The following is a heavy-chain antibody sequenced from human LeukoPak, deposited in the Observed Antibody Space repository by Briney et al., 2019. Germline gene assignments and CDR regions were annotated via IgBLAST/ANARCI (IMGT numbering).Heavy chain of an antibody. CDR1: GYSFTSYW. J-gene: IGHJ4*02. Sequence: GESLKISCKGSGYSFTSYWIGWVRQMPGKGLEWMGIIYPGDSDTRYSPSFQGQVTISADKSISTAYLQWSSLKASDTAMYYCARQEYCYDSSGYYPVGFDYWGQGTLVTVSS. V-gene: IGHV5-51*01. D-gene: IGHD3-22*01. CDR3: ARQEYCYDSSGYYPVGFDY. CDR2: IYPGDSDT.